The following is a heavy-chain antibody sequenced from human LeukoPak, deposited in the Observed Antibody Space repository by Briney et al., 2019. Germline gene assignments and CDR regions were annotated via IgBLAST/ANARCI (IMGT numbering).Heavy chain of an antibody. J-gene: IGHJ4*02. CDR3: AREWLQMLDY. Sequence: GGSLRLSCAASGFTFSSYWTSWVRQAPGKGLEWVANIKQDGSEKYYVDSVKGRFTISRDNAKNSLYLQMNSLRAEDTAVYYCAREWLQMLDYWGQGTLVTVSS. CDR2: IKQDGSEK. CDR1: GFTFSSYW. V-gene: IGHV3-7*01. D-gene: IGHD5-18*01.